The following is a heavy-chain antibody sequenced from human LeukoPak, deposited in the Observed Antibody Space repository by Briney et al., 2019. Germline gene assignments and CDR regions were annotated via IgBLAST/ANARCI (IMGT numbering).Heavy chain of an antibody. CDR2: IYHSGST. Sequence: SETLSLTCTVSGYSISSGYYWGWIRQPPGKGLEWIGSIYHSGSTYYNPSLKSRVTISVDTSKNQFSLKLSSVTAADTAVYYCARNWKVYYFDYWGQGTLVTVSS. CDR3: ARNWKVYYFDY. J-gene: IGHJ4*02. CDR1: GYSISSGYY. D-gene: IGHD1-1*01. V-gene: IGHV4-38-2*02.